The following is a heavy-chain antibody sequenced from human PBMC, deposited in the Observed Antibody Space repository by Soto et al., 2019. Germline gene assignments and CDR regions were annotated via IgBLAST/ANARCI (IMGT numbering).Heavy chain of an antibody. CDR3: ASRALGADYFDY. CDR1: GGSISSGGYS. V-gene: IGHV4-30-2*01. CDR2: IYHSGST. D-gene: IGHD3-10*01. J-gene: IGHJ4*02. Sequence: SETLSLTCAVSGGSISSGGYSWSWIRQPPGKGLEWIGYIYHSGSTYYNPSLKSRVTISVDRSKNQFSLKLSSVTAADTAVYYCASRALGADYFDYWGQGTLVTVSS.